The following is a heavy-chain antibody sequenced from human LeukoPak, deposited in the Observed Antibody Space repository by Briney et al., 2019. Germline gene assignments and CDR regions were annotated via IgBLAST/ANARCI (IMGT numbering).Heavy chain of an antibody. Sequence: QPGGSLRLSCAASGFTVSSNYMSWVRQAPGKGLEWVSVIYSGGSTYYADSVKGRFTISRDNSKNTLYLQMNSLRAEDTAVYYCARDKKGPYYYYYGMDVWGQGTTVTVSS. CDR3: ARDKKGPYYYYYGMDV. CDR1: GFTVSSNY. V-gene: IGHV3-66*01. J-gene: IGHJ6*02. CDR2: IYSGGST.